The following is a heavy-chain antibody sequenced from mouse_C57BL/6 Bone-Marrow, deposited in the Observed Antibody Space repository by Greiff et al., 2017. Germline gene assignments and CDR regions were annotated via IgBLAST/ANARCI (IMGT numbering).Heavy chain of an antibody. CDR1: GYTFTDYY. CDR3: ARSRLLRDMGY. J-gene: IGHJ4*01. CDR2: INPYNGGT. Sequence: EVQGVESGPVLVKPGASVKMSCKASGYTFTDYYMNWVKQSHGKSLEWIGVINPYNGGTSYNQKFKGKATLTVDKSSSTAYMELNSLTSEDAAVYYCARSRLLRDMGYWGQGTSVTVSS. D-gene: IGHD2-3*01. V-gene: IGHV1-19*01.